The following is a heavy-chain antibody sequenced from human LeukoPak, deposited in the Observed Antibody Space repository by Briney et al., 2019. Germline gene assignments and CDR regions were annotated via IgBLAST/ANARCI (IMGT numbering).Heavy chain of an antibody. Sequence: ASVKVSCKASGGTFSSYAISWVRQAPGQGLGWMGRIIPIFGIANYAQKFQGRVTITADKSTSTAYMELSSLRSEDTAVYYCASWLGYCSSTSCRAPSYYYYGMDVWGQGTTVTVSS. V-gene: IGHV1-69*04. CDR3: ASWLGYCSSTSCRAPSYYYYGMDV. CDR2: IIPIFGIA. D-gene: IGHD2-2*01. CDR1: GGTFSSYA. J-gene: IGHJ6*02.